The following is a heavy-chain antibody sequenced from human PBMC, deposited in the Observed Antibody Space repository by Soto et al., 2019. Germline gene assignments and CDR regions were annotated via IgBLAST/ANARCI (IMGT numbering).Heavy chain of an antibody. CDR3: VRAGPGTTFSSWFDP. Sequence: ASVEVSCKASGYSFTDYYMHWVRQAPGQGLEWMGWINPASGGTNFAQKFQGRVTMTRDTSINTAYMELSRLTSDDTAVYYCVRAGPGTTFSSWFDPWGQGTLVTVSS. D-gene: IGHD1-7*01. CDR1: GYSFTDYY. V-gene: IGHV1-2*02. CDR2: INPASGGT. J-gene: IGHJ5*02.